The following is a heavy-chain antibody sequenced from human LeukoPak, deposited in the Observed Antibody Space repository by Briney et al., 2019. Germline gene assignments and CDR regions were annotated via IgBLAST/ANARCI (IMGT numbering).Heavy chain of an antibody. Sequence: ASVKVSCKASGGIFSSYAISWVRQAPGQGLEWMGGIIPIFGTANYAQKFQGRVTITADESTTTAYMELSSLRSEDTAVYYCARDRRFRGYDSSGYYSLYFDYWGQGTLVTVSS. D-gene: IGHD3-22*01. CDR3: ARDRRFRGYDSSGYYSLYFDY. V-gene: IGHV1-69*13. CDR1: GGIFSSYA. J-gene: IGHJ4*02. CDR2: IIPIFGTA.